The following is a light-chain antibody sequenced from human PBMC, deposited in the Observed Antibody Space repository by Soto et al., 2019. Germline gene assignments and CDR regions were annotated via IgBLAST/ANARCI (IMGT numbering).Light chain of an antibody. CDR1: ASDVGGYGN. Sequence: QSALTQPVSVSGSPGQSIAISCTGTASDVGGYGNLSWYQQHRGRAPKLIIYDVNYRPSGVSDRFSASKSGNTASLTISGLQSEDEADYYCSSSSGRSYIVLFGGGTKLTVL. V-gene: IGLV2-14*03. CDR2: DVN. CDR3: SSSSGRSYIVL. J-gene: IGLJ2*01.